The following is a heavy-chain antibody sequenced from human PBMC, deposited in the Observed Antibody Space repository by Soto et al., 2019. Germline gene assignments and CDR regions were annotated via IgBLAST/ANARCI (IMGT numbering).Heavy chain of an antibody. CDR3: AREGGESSDGLYYFDS. J-gene: IGHJ4*02. CDR1: GGSTSSDNY. D-gene: IGHD3-16*01. CDR2: IYYSGNT. V-gene: IGHV4-30-4*01. Sequence: SETLSLTCTVSGGSTSSDNYWSWIRQPPGKGLEWIGHIYYSGNTDYNPSLKSRLAISIDTSKNQFSLKLSSVTAADTAVYFCAREGGESSDGLYYFDSWGQGYLVTVSS.